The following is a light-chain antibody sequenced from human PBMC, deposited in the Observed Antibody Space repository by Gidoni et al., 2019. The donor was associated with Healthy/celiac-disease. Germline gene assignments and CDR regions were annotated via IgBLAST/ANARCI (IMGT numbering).Light chain of an antibody. V-gene: IGKV1-9*01. CDR1: QGISSY. CDR3: QQLNSYPFT. Sequence: DIQLTQSPSFLSASVGDRVTITCRASQGISSYLAWYQQKPGKAPKLLIYAASTLQSGVPSRFSGSGSGTEFTLTISSLQPEDFATYYCQQLNSYPFTFXQXTRLEIK. J-gene: IGKJ5*01. CDR2: AAS.